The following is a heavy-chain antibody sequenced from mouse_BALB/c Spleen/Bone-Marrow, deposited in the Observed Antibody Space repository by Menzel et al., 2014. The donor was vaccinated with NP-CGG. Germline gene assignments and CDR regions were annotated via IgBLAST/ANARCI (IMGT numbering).Heavy chain of an antibody. J-gene: IGHJ2*01. Sequence: VQLQQSGAELVKPGASVKLPCKASGYTFTSYWMHWVKQGPGQGLEWIGEIDPSDSYTNYNQKFKGKATLTVDKSSSTAYMQLSSLTSEDSAVYYCARDSITTVVATDYWGQGTTLTVSS. V-gene: IGHV1-69*02. D-gene: IGHD1-1*01. CDR1: GYTFTSYW. CDR3: ARDSITTVVATDY. CDR2: IDPSDSYT.